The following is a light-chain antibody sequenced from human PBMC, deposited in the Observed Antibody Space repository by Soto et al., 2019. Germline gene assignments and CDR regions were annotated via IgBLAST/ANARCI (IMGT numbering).Light chain of an antibody. CDR2: WAS. J-gene: IGKJ1*01. Sequence: DIVMTQSPDSLAVSLGARATINCKSSQSVLYSSNNKNYLAWYQQKPGQPPKLLIYWASTRESGVPDRFSGSGCGTDFTPTISSLQAEDVAVYYCQQYYSTPPTFGQGTKVEIK. CDR3: QQYYSTPPT. CDR1: QSVLYSSNNKNY. V-gene: IGKV4-1*01.